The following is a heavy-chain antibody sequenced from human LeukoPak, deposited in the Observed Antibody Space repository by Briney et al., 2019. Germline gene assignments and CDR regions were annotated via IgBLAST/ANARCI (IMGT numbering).Heavy chain of an antibody. J-gene: IGHJ5*02. CDR3: AREASTYYYDSSGYYPNWFDP. CDR1: GGSISTNY. D-gene: IGHD3-22*01. CDR2: IFYSGRN. V-gene: IGHV4-59*01. Sequence: PSETLSLTCTVSGGSISTNYWSWTRQPPGKGLEWIGDIFYSGRNNYNPSLRSRVTMSVDTSKNQFSLRLSSVTAADTAVYYCAREASTYYYDSSGYYPNWFDPWGQGTLVTVSS.